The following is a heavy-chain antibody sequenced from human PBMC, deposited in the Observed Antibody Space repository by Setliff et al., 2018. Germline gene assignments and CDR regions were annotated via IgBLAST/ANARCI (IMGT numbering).Heavy chain of an antibody. CDR1: GGSISSSHYY. CDR3: AKAMFGGMYFDY. CDR2: IYFTGST. D-gene: IGHD2-15*01. V-gene: IGHV4-39*07. Sequence: KPSETLSLTCTVSGGSISSSHYYWDWIRQPPGKGLEWIGSIYFTGSTYYNPSLKSRVTISIDTSKSQFSLNLSSVTAADTAIYYCAKAMFGGMYFDYWGQGVLVTVSS. J-gene: IGHJ4*02.